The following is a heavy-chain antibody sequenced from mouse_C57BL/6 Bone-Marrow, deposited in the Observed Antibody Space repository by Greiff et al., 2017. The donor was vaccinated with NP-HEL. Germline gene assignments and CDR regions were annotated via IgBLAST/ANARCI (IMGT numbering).Heavy chain of an antibody. D-gene: IGHD1-1*01. CDR1: GFSLTSYG. V-gene: IGHV2-5*01. CDR3: AKNWGYGSSYVKAMDY. CDR2: IWRGGST. J-gene: IGHJ4*01. Sequence: QVQLKESGPGLVQPSQSLSITCTVSGFSLTSYGVHWVRQSPGKGLEWLGVIWRGGSTDYNAAFMSRLSITKDNSKSQVFFKMNSLQADDTAIYYCAKNWGYGSSYVKAMDYWGQGTSVTVSS.